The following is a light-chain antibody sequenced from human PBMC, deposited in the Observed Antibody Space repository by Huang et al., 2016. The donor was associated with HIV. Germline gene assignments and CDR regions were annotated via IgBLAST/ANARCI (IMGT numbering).Light chain of an antibody. CDR3: QQYDNLYT. Sequence: DIQMTQFPSSLSAPVGDGVTITCQASQDIRKYLNWYQQKPVKAPKLLIYDASNLQTGVPSRFSGNGSGTDFTFTISSLQPEDIATYYCQQYDNLYTFGQGTKLEIK. CDR2: DAS. V-gene: IGKV1-33*01. J-gene: IGKJ2*01. CDR1: QDIRKY.